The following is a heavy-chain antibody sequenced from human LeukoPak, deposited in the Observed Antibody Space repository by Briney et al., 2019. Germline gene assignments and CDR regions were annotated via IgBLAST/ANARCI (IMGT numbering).Heavy chain of an antibody. CDR2: YEAERGEM. CDR1: GYSLTELA. J-gene: IGHJ4*02. CDR3: AAGTFYSLTTVY. V-gene: IGHV1-24*01. Sequence: ASVKVSCKVSGYSLTELAMHWVRPAPGKGREWVGGYEAERGEMINAQNFQVRVTMTEDTSTDTAYMELSSLTSEDTAVYYCAAGTFYSLTTVYWGQGTLISVSS. D-gene: IGHD2/OR15-2a*01.